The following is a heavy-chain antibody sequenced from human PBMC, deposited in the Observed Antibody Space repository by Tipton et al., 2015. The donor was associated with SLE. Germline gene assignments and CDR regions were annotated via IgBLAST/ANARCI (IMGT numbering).Heavy chain of an antibody. D-gene: IGHD3-3*01. CDR3: ASGTLEWSHEPDY. V-gene: IGHV4-59*12. Sequence: TLSLTCTVSGGSINGYYWSWIRQSPGKGLEWIGYSYSSGTTSYNPSLKSRVTISVDTSKNQFSLRLRTVTAADTAMFYCASGTLEWSHEPDYWGQGTLVTVSS. CDR2: SYSSGTT. J-gene: IGHJ4*02. CDR1: GGSINGYY.